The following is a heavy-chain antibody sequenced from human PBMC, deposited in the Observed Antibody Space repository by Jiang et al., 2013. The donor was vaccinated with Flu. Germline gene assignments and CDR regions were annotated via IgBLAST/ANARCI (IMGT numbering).Heavy chain of an antibody. CDR1: GGSISSAEYY. J-gene: IGHJ4*02. D-gene: IGHD3-22*01. CDR3: SRGSAASSGYDY. Sequence: SGPGLVKPSQALSLTCTVSGGSISSAEYYWGWIRQPPGKGLEWIGYMFHTGSTYYNPSLRSRLTMSLDTSKIQFSLKLESVTAADTAVYFCSRGSAASSGYDYWGQGTRVTVSS. CDR2: MFHTGST. V-gene: IGHV4-30-4*01.